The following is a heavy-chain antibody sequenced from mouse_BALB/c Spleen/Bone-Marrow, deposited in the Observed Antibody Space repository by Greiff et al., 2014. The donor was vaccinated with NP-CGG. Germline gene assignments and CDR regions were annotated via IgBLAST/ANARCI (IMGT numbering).Heavy chain of an antibody. J-gene: IGHJ3*01. Sequence: LQQSGSELVRPGASVKLSCKASGYTFTSYWMHWVKQRPGQGLEWIGNIYPGSGSTNYDEKFKSKATVTADTSSSTAYMQLSSLTAEDSAVYSSTRLESTMMATDAYWGQGTLVTVSA. CDR1: GYTFTSYW. V-gene: IGHV1S22*01. CDR2: IYPGSGST. D-gene: IGHD2-4*01. CDR3: TRLESTMMATDAY.